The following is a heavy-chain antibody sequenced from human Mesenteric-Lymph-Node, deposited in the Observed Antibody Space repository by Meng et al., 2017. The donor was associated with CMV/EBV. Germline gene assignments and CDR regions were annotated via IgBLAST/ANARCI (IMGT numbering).Heavy chain of an antibody. J-gene: IGHJ5*02. V-gene: IGHV1-2*06. Sequence: YTFTGYYMHWVRQAPGQGLEWMGRINPNSGGTNYAQKFQGRVTMTRDTSISTAYMELSRLRSDDTAVYYCARSGIAAAGTLGWFDPWGQGTLVTVSS. CDR2: INPNSGGT. D-gene: IGHD6-13*01. CDR1: YTFTGYY. CDR3: ARSGIAAAGTLGWFDP.